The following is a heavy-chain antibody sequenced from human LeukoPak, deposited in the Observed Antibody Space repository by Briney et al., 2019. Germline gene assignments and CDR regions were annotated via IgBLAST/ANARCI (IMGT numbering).Heavy chain of an antibody. CDR2: ISGSGGST. CDR3: ADYGDYYMDV. J-gene: IGHJ6*03. D-gene: IGHD4-17*01. V-gene: IGHV3-23*01. Sequence: GGSLRLSCVASGFTFRDYGMSWVRQAPGKGLEWVSAISGSGGSTYYADSVKGRFTISRDNSKNTLYLQMNSLRAEDTAVYYCADYGDYYMDVWGKGTTVTVSS. CDR1: GFTFRDYG.